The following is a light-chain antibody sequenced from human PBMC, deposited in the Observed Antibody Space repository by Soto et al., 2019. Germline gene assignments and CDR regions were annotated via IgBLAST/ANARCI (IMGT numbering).Light chain of an antibody. J-gene: IGKJ4*01. CDR3: QQYNSSPRT. CDR2: AGS. V-gene: IGKV1-5*01. CDR1: QSISSW. Sequence: DIQMTQSPSTLSASIGDTVTITCRANQSISSWLAWYQQKPGKAPKLLISAGSSLESGVPSRFSGSGSGTEFSLTISSLQPDDLATYYCQQYNSSPRTFGGGTKVEIK.